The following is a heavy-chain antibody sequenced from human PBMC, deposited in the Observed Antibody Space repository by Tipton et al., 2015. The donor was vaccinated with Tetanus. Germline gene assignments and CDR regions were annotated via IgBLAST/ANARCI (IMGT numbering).Heavy chain of an antibody. CDR2: IDPNSGGT. V-gene: IGHV1-2*02. CDR1: GYTFTGYY. J-gene: IGHJ6*02. D-gene: IGHD3-22*01. Sequence: QLVQSGAEVKKPGASVKVSCKASGYTFTGYYMYWVRQAPGQGLEWMGWIDPNSGGTVYAQKFQGRVTMTRDTSISTAYMELRSLRSDDTAVYYCARDRGDYIYYGMDVWGQGTVVTVSS. CDR3: ARDRGDYIYYGMDV.